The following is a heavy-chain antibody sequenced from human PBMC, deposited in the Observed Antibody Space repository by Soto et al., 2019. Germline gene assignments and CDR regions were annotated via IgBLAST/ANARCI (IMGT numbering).Heavy chain of an antibody. CDR3: AHSRIAAAGTYYYYGMDV. CDR2: IYWNDDK. J-gene: IGHJ6*02. D-gene: IGHD6-13*01. Sequence: ASGPTLVNPTQTLTLTCTFSGFSLSTSGVGVGWNRQPPGKALEWLALIYWNDDKRYSPSLKSRLTITKDTSKNQVVLTMTNMDPVDTATYYCAHSRIAAAGTYYYYGMDVWGQGTTVTVSS. V-gene: IGHV2-5*01. CDR1: GFSLSTSGVG.